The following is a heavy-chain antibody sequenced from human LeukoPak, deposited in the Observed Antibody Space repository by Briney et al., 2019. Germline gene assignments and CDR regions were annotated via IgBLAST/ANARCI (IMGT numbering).Heavy chain of an antibody. Sequence: ASVTVSCKASGYTFTGYYMHWVRQAPGQGLEWMGWINPNSGGTNYAQKFQGRVTMTRDTSISTAYMELSRLRSDDTAVYYCARDWPRMDGMDVWGQGTTVTVSS. CDR3: ARDWPRMDGMDV. D-gene: IGHD2-8*01. J-gene: IGHJ6*02. CDR2: INPNSGGT. V-gene: IGHV1-2*02. CDR1: GYTFTGYY.